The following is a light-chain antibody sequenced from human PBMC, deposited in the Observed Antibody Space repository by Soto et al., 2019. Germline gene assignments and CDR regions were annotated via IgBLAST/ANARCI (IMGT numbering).Light chain of an antibody. V-gene: IGKV1-17*01. J-gene: IGKJ4*01. CDR1: QSIRND. Sequence: DIQMTQSPSSLSASVGDRVTITCRASQSIRNDLGWYQQKPGKAPKRLIYAASTLQTGVPSRFSGTGSGTEFILAISSVQPEDFATYYCQHHNSYLALTFGGGTKVEIK. CDR2: AAS. CDR3: QHHNSYLALT.